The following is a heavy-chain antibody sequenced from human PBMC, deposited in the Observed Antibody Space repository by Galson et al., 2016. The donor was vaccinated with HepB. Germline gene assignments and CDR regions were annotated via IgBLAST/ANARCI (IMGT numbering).Heavy chain of an antibody. V-gene: IGHV3-30*18. D-gene: IGHD2/OR15-2a*01. CDR2: DSMDGRRK. Sequence: SLRLSCAASGFTFNRRGMHWVPQAPGKGPEWVAADSMDGRRKFYADSVKGRFTISRDNSNNMLFLQMSSLRVYDTAVYYCAKRHEYCPPVGCSVDSWGQGTLVSVSS. CDR1: GFTFNRRG. CDR3: AKRHEYCPPVGCSVDS. J-gene: IGHJ4*02.